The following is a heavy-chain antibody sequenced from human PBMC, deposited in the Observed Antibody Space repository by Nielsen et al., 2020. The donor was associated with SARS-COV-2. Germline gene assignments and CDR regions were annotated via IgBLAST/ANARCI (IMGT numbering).Heavy chain of an antibody. CDR3: ARRGPYSSGWYFDY. D-gene: IGHD6-19*01. J-gene: IGHJ4*02. Sequence: SETLSLTCTVSGGSISSYYWSWIRQPPGKGPEWIGYIYYSGSTNYNPSLKSRVTISVDTSKNQFSLKLSSVTAADTAVYYCARRGPYSSGWYFDYWGQGTLVTVSS. CDR1: GGSISSYY. CDR2: IYYSGST. V-gene: IGHV4-59*08.